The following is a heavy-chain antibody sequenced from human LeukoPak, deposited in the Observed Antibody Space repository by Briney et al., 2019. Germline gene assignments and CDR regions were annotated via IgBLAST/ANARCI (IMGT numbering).Heavy chain of an antibody. CDR3: ARERDRSGSLY. CDR2: ISYDGSNK. V-gene: IGHV3-30*03. J-gene: IGHJ4*02. CDR1: GFTFSPYG. Sequence: GSLRLSCAASGFTFSPYGMHWVRQAPGKGLEWVAVISYDGSNKYYADSVKGRFTISRDNSKNTLYLQMNSLRAEDTAVYYCARERDRSGSLYRGQGTLVTVSS. D-gene: IGHD1-26*01.